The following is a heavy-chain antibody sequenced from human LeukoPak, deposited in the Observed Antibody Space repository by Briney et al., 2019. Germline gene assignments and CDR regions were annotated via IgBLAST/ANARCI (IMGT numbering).Heavy chain of an antibody. CDR2: MNPNSGNT. CDR3: ARVGIAARWFDP. D-gene: IGHD6-6*01. Sequence: ASVKVSCKASGYTFTSYDINWVRQATGQGLEWMGWMNPNSGNTGYAQKFQGRVTMTRNTSISTAYMELSSLRSEDTAVYYCARVGIAARWFDPWGQGTLVTVSS. CDR1: GYTFTSYD. V-gene: IGHV1-8*01. J-gene: IGHJ5*02.